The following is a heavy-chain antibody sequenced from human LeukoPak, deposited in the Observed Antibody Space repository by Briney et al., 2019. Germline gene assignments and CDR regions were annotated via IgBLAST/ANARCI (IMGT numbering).Heavy chain of an antibody. D-gene: IGHD6-19*01. CDR2: ISDSGTPM. J-gene: IGHJ4*02. V-gene: IGHV3-48*01. Sequence: GGSLRLSCAASGFTFSSHSMNWVRQAPGRGLEWVSFISDSGTPMYYADSVKGRFTISRDNAENSLYLQMNSLRAEDSAVYYCARNKRARQYYFDYWGQGALVTVSS. CDR1: GFTFSSHS. CDR3: ARNKRARQYYFDY.